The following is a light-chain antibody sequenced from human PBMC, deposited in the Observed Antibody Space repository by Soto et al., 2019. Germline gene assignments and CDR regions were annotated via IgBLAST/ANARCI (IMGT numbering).Light chain of an antibody. CDR3: GSYTSTYVRI. J-gene: IGLJ1*01. CDR1: ISDVGRYNY. CDR2: EVT. Sequence: QSLLAQPASVSGSPGQSITISCTGTISDVGRYNYVSWYQQYPGRAPKLIIYEVTNRPSGVSDRLSGSKSGNVASLTISGLQAEDEADYYCGSYTSTYVRIFGTGTKV. V-gene: IGLV2-14*01.